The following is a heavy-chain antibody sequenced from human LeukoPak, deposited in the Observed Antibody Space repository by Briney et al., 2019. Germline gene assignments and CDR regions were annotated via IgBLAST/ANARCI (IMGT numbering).Heavy chain of an antibody. Sequence: PGGSLRLSCAASGFTFSNYGMHWVRQAPGKGLEWVALIWYDGTNKYYTDSVRGRFTISRENTQNTLYLQMNSLRVEDTALYYCAREGPRGNSQFDYWGQGTLVTVPS. J-gene: IGHJ4*02. CDR1: GFTFSNYG. D-gene: IGHD2/OR15-2a*01. CDR2: IWYDGTNK. V-gene: IGHV3-33*01. CDR3: AREGPRGNSQFDY.